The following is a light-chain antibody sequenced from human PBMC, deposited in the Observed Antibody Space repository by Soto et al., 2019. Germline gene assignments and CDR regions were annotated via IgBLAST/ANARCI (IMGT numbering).Light chain of an antibody. J-gene: IGLJ1*01. V-gene: IGLV2-11*01. CDR3: CPYAGSYTPLYV. CDR2: DVS. Sequence: QSVLTQPRSVSGSPGQSVTISCTGTSSDVGDYNYVSWYQQYPGKAPKLMIYDVSKRPSGVPDRFSGSKSGNTASLTISGLQAEDEADYYCCPYAGSYTPLYVFGTGNKVTVL. CDR1: SSDVGDYNY.